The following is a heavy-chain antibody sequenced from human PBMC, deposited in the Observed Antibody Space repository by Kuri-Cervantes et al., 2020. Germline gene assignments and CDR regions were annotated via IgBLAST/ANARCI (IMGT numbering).Heavy chain of an antibody. V-gene: IGHV3-74*01. J-gene: IGHJ5*02. CDR3: AGDSSGLNWFDP. D-gene: IGHD3-22*01. Sequence: GESLKISCAASGFTFSSYWMHWVRQAPGKGLVWVSRINSDGSSTSYADSVKGRFTISRDNAKNSLYLQMNSLRAEDTAVYYCAGDSSGLNWFDPWGQGTLVTVSS. CDR2: INSDGSST. CDR1: GFTFSSYW.